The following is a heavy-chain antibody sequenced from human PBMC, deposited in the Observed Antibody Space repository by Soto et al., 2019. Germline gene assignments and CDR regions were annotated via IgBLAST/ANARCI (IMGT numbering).Heavy chain of an antibody. CDR3: ATGLDYRTLCDY. CDR1: GFTFSSYW. J-gene: IGHJ4*02. Sequence: GGSLRLSCAASGFTFSSYWMHWVRQAPGKGLVWVSRINSDGSSTSYADSVRGRFHISRDNAKNTLFLQMNSLRAEDTAVYYCATGLDYRTLCDYWGQGTLVTVSS. D-gene: IGHD4-4*01. CDR2: INSDGSST. V-gene: IGHV3-74*01.